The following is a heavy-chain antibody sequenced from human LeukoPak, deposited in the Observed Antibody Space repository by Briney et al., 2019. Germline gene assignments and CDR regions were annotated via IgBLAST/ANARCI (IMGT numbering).Heavy chain of an antibody. Sequence: GASVKVSCKASGYNFISYDINWVRQAPGQGLEWMGWMNPNSGNTGYAQKFQGRATMTRNTSISTAYMELSSLRSEDTAMYYCAREAAARFNWFDPWGQGTLVTVSS. CDR3: AREAAARFNWFDP. J-gene: IGHJ5*02. V-gene: IGHV1-8*01. CDR1: GYNFISYD. D-gene: IGHD6-6*01. CDR2: MNPNSGNT.